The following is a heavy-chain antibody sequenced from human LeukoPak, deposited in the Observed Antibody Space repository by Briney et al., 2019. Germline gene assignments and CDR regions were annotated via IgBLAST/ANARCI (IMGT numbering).Heavy chain of an antibody. D-gene: IGHD5-18*01. CDR3: ARGDVDTAMDDYYYGMDL. Sequence: ASVKVSCKASGYTXTGYYVHWVRQAPGQGLEWMGWINPNSGGTNYAQNFQGRVTLTGDTSISTAYMDLTRLTSDDTAVYYCARGDVDTAMDDYYYGMDLWGQGTTVTVSS. V-gene: IGHV1-2*02. J-gene: IGHJ6*02. CDR2: INPNSGGT. CDR1: GYTXTGYY.